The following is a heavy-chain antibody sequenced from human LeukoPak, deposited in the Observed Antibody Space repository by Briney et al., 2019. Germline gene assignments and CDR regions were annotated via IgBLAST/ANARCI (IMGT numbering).Heavy chain of an antibody. V-gene: IGHV4-34*01. J-gene: IGHJ6*02. CDR2: INHSGST. CDR3: ARAYYYYYGMDV. CDR1: GGSFSGYY. Sequence: SETLSLTCAVYGGSFSGYYWSWIRQPPGKGLEWIGEINHSGSTNYNPSLKSRVTISVDASKNQFSLKLSSVTAADTAVYYCARAYYYYYGMDVWGQGTTVTVSS.